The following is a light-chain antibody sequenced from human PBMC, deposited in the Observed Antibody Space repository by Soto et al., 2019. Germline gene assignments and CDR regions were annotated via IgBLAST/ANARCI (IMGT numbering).Light chain of an antibody. CDR2: GTF. V-gene: IGKV1-9*01. CDR3: RHLNNYPPFT. Sequence: IQLTQSPSSLSASVGDRVSITCRASQDIKTYLAWYQQKQGKAPKLLISGTFTLQSGVPSRFNGSGSGTDFTLTISRLQPEDFATYYCRHLNNYPPFTFGPGTKVDLE. J-gene: IGKJ3*01. CDR1: QDIKTY.